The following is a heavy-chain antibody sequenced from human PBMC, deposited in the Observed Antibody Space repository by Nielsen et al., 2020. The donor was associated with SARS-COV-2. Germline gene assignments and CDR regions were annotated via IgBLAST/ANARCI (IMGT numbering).Heavy chain of an antibody. D-gene: IGHD1-26*01. CDR1: GFTFDDYA. CDR2: ISWNSGSI. Sequence: SLKISCAASGFTFDDYAMHWVRQAPGKGLEWVSGISWNSGSIGHADSVKGRFTISRDNAKNSLCLQMNSLRAEDTALYYCAKLVGATDWYFDLWGRGTLVTVSS. V-gene: IGHV3-9*01. CDR3: AKLVGATDWYFDL. J-gene: IGHJ2*01.